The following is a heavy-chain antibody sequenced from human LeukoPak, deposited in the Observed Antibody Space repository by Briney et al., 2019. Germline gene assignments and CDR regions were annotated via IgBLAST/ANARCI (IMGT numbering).Heavy chain of an antibody. V-gene: IGHV4-61*01. D-gene: IGHD2-2*01. CDR2: IYYDGST. CDR3: ARERGEYCDNTSCSNYYLDY. CDR1: GAFVSSGSYH. J-gene: IGHJ4*02. Sequence: SETLSLTCTVSGAFVSSGSYHWSWIRQPPGRGLEWIGYIYYDGSTKYNPSLKSRVTISRDTSKNQFSLQVSSVTAADTALYYCARERGEYCDNTSCSNYYLDYWGQGTLVTVSS.